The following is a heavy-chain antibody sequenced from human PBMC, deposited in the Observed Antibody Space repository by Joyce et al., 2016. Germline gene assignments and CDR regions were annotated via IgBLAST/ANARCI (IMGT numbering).Heavy chain of an antibody. V-gene: IGHV4-31*03. CDR1: GPSVSNRDYY. J-gene: IGHJ4*02. CDR3: VMLDRHSGSYYPEY. CDR2: IDYTGES. D-gene: IGHD1-26*01. Sequence: QVQLQESGPGLVKPSQTLSLTRTFFGPSVSNRDYYWRRIRQHPEQGLECIGYIDYTGESFYNPSLTSRVSMSVDTSNNQFSLNLRAVTVADTAVYYCVMLDRHSGSYYPEYWGQGSLVTVSS.